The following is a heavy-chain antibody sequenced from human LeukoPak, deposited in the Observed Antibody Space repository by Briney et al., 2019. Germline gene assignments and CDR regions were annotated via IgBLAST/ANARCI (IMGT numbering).Heavy chain of an antibody. CDR2: VSGSGGTT. CDR1: GFTFSSYG. CDR3: AKGDCGGVCYVVDY. D-gene: IGHD2-21*02. J-gene: IGHJ4*02. V-gene: IGHV3-23*01. Sequence: GGSLTLSCAASGFTFSSYGMSWVRQAPGNGLEWVTSVSGSGGTTSYADFVKGRFTISRDNSKNMLYLQMNSLRGEDTALYYCAKGDCGGVCYVVDYWGQETRVTVSS.